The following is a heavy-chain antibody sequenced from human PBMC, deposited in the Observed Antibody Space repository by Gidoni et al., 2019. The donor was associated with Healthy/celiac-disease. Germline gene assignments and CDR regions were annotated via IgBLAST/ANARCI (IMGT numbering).Heavy chain of an antibody. J-gene: IGHJ4*02. Sequence: QVQLQQWGAGLLKPSETLSLTCAVYGGSFSGYYWSWIRQPPGKGLEWIGEINHSGSTNYNPSLKSRVTISVDTSKNQFSLKLSSVTAADTAVYYCARGCYSGSYYDYWGQGTLVTVSS. CDR2: INHSGST. D-gene: IGHD1-26*01. V-gene: IGHV4-34*01. CDR1: GGSFSGYY. CDR3: ARGCYSGSYYDY.